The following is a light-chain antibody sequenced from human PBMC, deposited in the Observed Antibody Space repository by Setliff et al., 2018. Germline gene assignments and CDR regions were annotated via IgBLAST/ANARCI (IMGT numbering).Light chain of an antibody. CDR2: DVS. CDR3: QSYGGSPDFYV. V-gene: IGLV2-14*03. J-gene: IGLJ1*01. CDR1: SSDIGVYNY. Sequence: QSALTQAASVSGSPGQSITISCTGTSSDIGVYNYVSWYQQHPGKAPKLMIYDVSRRPSGVSNRFSGSKSGNTASLTISGLQPEDEADYYCQSYGGSPDFYVFGTGTKVTVL.